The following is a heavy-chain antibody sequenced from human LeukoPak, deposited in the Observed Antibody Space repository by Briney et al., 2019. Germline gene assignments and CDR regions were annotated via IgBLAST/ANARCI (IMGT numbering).Heavy chain of an antibody. Sequence: SVKVSCKASGGTFSRYTISWVRQAPGQGLEWMGRIIPILGIANYAQKFQGRVTITADKSTSTAYMELSSLRSEDTAVYYCARDCPNYDSSGYYFDYSRQGTLVTVSS. V-gene: IGHV1-69*04. CDR3: ARDCPNYDSSGYYFDY. D-gene: IGHD3-22*01. CDR1: GGTFSRYT. CDR2: IIPILGIA. J-gene: IGHJ4*02.